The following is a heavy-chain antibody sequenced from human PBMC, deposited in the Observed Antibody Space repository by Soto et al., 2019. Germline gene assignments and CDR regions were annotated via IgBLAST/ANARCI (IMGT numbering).Heavy chain of an antibody. CDR1: GGTFSSYA. D-gene: IGHD6-13*01. CDR3: ARNPNHRYSSSWATNWFDP. Sequence: QVQLVQSGAEVKKPGSSVKVSCKASGGTFSSYAISWVRQAPGQGLEWMGGIFPIFGTANYAQKFQGRVTITADESTSTAYMELSSLRSEDTAVYYCARNPNHRYSSSWATNWFDPWGQGTLVTVSS. CDR2: IFPIFGTA. V-gene: IGHV1-69*01. J-gene: IGHJ5*02.